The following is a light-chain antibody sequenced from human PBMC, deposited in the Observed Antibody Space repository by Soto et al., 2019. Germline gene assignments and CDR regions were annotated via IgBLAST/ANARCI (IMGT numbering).Light chain of an antibody. V-gene: IGKV3-15*01. CDR1: QGVSSN. CDR3: QQYIRWRLT. J-gene: IGKJ4*01. CDR2: GAS. Sequence: EMVVTQSPATLSVSPGERATLSCRASQGVSSNLAWYQQKPGQAPSLLIYGASTRATGTPARFSGSGSGTEFTLTISSLQSEDYAVYFCQQYIRWRLTFGGGTKVEI.